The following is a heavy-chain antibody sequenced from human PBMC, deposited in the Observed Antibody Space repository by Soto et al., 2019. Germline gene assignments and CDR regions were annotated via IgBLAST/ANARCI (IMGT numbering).Heavy chain of an antibody. CDR1: GGSISSGDYY. CDR2: IYYSGPT. CDR3: ARTSGDYGLSKYFQH. D-gene: IGHD4-17*01. J-gene: IGHJ1*01. V-gene: IGHV4-31*03. Sequence: QVQLQESGPGLVEPSQTLSLICTVSGGSISSGDYYWSWIRQLPGKGLEWLGYIYYSGPTFHNPSLKSRVSISVDTSKNLFSLKLSSMTAADTAVYYCARTSGDYGLSKYFQHWGQGTLVTVSS.